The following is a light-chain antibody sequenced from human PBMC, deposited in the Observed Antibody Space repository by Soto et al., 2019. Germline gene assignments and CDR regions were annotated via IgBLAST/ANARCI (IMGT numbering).Light chain of an antibody. CDR1: QSVSNY. CDR3: LHRRNWPT. CDR2: DAS. V-gene: IGKV3-11*01. Sequence: EIVLTQSPATLSLSPGERATVSCRASQSVSNYLAWHQQKPGQAPRLLIYDASNRATGIPDRFSGRGSGTDFTLTISSPEPEDSAVYYCLHRRNWPTFGGGTKVDIK. J-gene: IGKJ4*01.